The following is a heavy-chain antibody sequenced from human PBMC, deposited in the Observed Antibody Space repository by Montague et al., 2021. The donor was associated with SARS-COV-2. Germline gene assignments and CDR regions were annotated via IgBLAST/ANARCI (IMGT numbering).Heavy chain of an antibody. CDR2: IYYSGST. D-gene: IGHD1-26*01. CDR3: VGIVGAADD. Sequence: SETLSLTCTVTGGSISSSSNYWGWIRQPPGKGLEWIGSIYYSGSTHYNPSLKSRVTISVDTSRHQFSLKLSSVTAADTAVCYCVGIVGAADDWGQGTLATVSS. CDR1: GGSISSSSNY. J-gene: IGHJ4*02. V-gene: IGHV4-39*01.